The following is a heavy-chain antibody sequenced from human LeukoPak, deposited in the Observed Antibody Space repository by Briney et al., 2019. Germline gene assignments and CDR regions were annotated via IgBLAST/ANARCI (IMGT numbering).Heavy chain of an antibody. V-gene: IGHV1-24*01. Sequence: GASVKVSCKVSGYTLTELSMHWVRQAPGKGLEWMGGFDPEDGETIYAQKSQGGVTMTEDTSTDTAYMELSSLRSEDTAVYYCATDRSRIVVVLGAFDIWGQGTMVTVSS. CDR2: FDPEDGET. CDR3: ATDRSRIVVVLGAFDI. CDR1: GYTLTELS. J-gene: IGHJ3*02. D-gene: IGHD3-22*01.